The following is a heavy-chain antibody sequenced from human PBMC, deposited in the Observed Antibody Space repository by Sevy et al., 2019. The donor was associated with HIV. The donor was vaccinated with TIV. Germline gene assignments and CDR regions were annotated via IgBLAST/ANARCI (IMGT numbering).Heavy chain of an antibody. D-gene: IGHD1-26*01. V-gene: IGHV1-46*02. Sequence: ASVKVSCKASGYNFNNYYIHWVRQAPGQGLQWMGVINPTSSSTYYPPKFQGRVTMTRDTSTSTVSLDLSSLRSEDTAVYYCARGDGTGRCFDSWGQGTLVTVPS. CDR3: ARGDGTGRCFDS. CDR1: GYNFNNYY. CDR2: INPTSSST. J-gene: IGHJ4*02.